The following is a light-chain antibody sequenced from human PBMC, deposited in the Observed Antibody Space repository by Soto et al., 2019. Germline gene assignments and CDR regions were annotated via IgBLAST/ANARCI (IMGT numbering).Light chain of an antibody. Sequence: EIVLTQSPGTLSLSPGERATLSCRASQSVSSTYLAWYQQKPGQAPRLLIYGASIRATVVPDRFSGSGSGTDFTLTISRLEPEDFAGYYCQQYGSSPYTFGQGTKLEIK. CDR3: QQYGSSPYT. CDR2: GAS. J-gene: IGKJ2*01. V-gene: IGKV3-20*01. CDR1: QSVSSTY.